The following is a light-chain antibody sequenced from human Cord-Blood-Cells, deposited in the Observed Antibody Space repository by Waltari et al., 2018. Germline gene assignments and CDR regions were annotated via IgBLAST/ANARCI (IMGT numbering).Light chain of an antibody. Sequence: DIQMTPSPSSLSASVGDRVTITCRASQSISSYLNWYQQKPGKAPTLLIYAASSLQSGVPSRFSGSGSGTDFTLTISSLQPEDFATYYCQQSYRTPYTCGQGTKLEIK. CDR2: AAS. V-gene: IGKV1-39*01. CDR1: QSISSY. CDR3: QQSYRTPYT. J-gene: IGKJ2*01.